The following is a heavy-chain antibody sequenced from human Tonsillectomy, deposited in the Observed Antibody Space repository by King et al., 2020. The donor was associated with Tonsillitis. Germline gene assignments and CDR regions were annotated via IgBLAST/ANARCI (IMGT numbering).Heavy chain of an antibody. V-gene: IGHV5-51*01. CDR3: ARRRPGIAAATDF. J-gene: IGHJ4*02. D-gene: IGHD6-13*01. CDR1: GYNFTSYW. Sequence: QLVQSGAEVKKPGASLKISCKGSGYNFTSYWIGWVRQMPGKGLEWMGSIYPGDSDTRYSPSFQGQVTISADKSISTAFLQWSSLKASDTAMYYRARRRPGIAAATDFWGQGTLVTVSS. CDR2: IYPGDSDT.